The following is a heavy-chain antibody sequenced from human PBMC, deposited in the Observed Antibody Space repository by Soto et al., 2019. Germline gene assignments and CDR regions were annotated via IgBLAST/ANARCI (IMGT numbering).Heavy chain of an antibody. V-gene: IGHV1-18*01. Sequence: QVQLVQSGAEVRKPGASVKVSCKASGFTFTTYGVRWLRQAPGQGLDWMAWINNYTGNTNYAQNFLGRLTLTADTSTDTAYMELRSLTSDDTAIYYCARAPTTYGWGMNFDYWGQGTLVAVSS. CDR2: INNYTGNT. J-gene: IGHJ4*02. CDR3: ARAPTTYGWGMNFDY. D-gene: IGHD3-10*01. CDR1: GFTFTTYG.